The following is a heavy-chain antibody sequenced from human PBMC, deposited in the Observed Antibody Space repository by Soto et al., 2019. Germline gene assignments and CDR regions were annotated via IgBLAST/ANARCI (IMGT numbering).Heavy chain of an antibody. D-gene: IGHD1-7*01. CDR2: IIGSGGST. V-gene: IGHV3-23*01. Sequence: EVQLLESGGGLVQPGGSLRLSCAASGFTFSSYAMTWVRQAPGKGLEWVSGIIGSGGSTYYANSVKGRFTISRDNSKNTLYLQMNSLRVEDTAVYYCAKPRETTLYYCGMDVWGQGTTVTVSS. J-gene: IGHJ6*02. CDR3: AKPRETTLYYCGMDV. CDR1: GFTFSSYA.